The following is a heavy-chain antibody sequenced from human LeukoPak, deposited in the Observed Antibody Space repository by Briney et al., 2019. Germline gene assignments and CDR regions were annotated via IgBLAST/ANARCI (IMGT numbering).Heavy chain of an antibody. V-gene: IGHV1-2*02. J-gene: IGHJ4*02. CDR2: INPNSGGT. CDR3: ARFLYSGYPDY. CDR1: GYTFTSYG. Sequence: ASVKVSCKASGYTFTSYGISWVRQAPGQGLEWMGWINPNSGGTNYAQKFQGRVTMTRDTSISTAYMELSRLRSDDTAVYYCARFLYSGYPDYWGQGTLVTVSS. D-gene: IGHD5-12*01.